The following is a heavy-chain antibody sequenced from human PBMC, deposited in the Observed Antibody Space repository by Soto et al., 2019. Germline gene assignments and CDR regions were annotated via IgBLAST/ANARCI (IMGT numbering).Heavy chain of an antibody. D-gene: IGHD6-19*01. CDR1: GFTFGDYA. J-gene: IGHJ4*02. CDR3: TRVWGSGWLKGSYYFDY. Sequence: GGSLRLSCTASGFTFGDYAMSWFRQAPGKGLEWVGFIRSKAYGGTTEYAASVKGRFTISRDDSKSIAYLQMNSLKTEDTAVYYCTRVWGSGWLKGSYYFDYWGQGTLVTVSS. CDR2: IRSKAYGGTT. V-gene: IGHV3-49*03.